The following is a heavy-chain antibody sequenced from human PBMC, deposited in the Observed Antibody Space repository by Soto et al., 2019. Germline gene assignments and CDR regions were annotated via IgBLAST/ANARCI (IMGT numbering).Heavy chain of an antibody. CDR2: ISSSSSSI. D-gene: IGHD1-26*01. Sequence: GGSLRLSCAASGFTFSSYSMNWVRQAPGRGLEWVSYISSSSSSIYYIDSVRGRFTISRDNAMNSLYLQMNSLRDEDTAVYYCVRSMVGDTPSESWGQGTLVTVSS. CDR1: GFTFSSYS. J-gene: IGHJ5*02. V-gene: IGHV3-48*02. CDR3: VRSMVGDTPSES.